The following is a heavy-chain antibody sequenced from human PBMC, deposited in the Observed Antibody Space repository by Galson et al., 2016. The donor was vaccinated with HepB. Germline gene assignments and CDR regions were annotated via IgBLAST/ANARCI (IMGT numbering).Heavy chain of an antibody. J-gene: IGHJ4*02. D-gene: IGHD2/OR15-2a*01. V-gene: IGHV1-3*04. Sequence: SVKVSCKASGYTFIDYAIHWVRLAPGQGLEWMGWINTDNDNTKYSQKFKGRVTFTRDTSASTASMELSRLTSDDTAVYYCAKRHEYCPPVGCSVDYWGQGTLVSVSS. CDR3: AKRHEYCPPVGCSVDY. CDR1: GYTFIDYA. CDR2: INTDNDNT.